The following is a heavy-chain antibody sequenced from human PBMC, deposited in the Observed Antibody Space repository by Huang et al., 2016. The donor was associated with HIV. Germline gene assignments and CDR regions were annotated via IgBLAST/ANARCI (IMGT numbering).Heavy chain of an antibody. J-gene: IGHJ4*02. V-gene: IGHV2-5*02. CDR1: GFSLSTHGVG. Sequence: QITLKESGPTLVKPTQTLTLTCTFSGFSLSTHGVGVGWIRQPPGKALEWLALIYWDDDKRYSPSLRRRLTITKDISKNQVVLTMTNLDPVDTATYFCAHSMVEASSFDYWGQGTLVTVSS. D-gene: IGHD2-15*01. CDR3: AHSMVEASSFDY. CDR2: IYWDDDK.